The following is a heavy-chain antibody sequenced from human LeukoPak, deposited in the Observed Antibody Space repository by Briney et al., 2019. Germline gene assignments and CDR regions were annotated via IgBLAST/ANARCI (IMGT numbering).Heavy chain of an antibody. CDR1: GGSISSGSYY. D-gene: IGHD3-3*01. J-gene: IGHJ3*02. Sequence: PSQTLSLTCTVSGGSISSGSYYWSWIRQPAGKGLEWIGRIYTSGSTNYSPSLKSRVTISVDTSKNQFSLKLSSVTAADTAVYYCARVYHYDFWSGYPFDAFDIWGQGTMVTVSS. CDR3: ARVYHYDFWSGYPFDAFDI. CDR2: IYTSGST. V-gene: IGHV4-61*02.